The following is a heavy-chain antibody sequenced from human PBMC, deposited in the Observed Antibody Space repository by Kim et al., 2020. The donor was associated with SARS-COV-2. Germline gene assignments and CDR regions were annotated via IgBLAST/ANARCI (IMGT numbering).Heavy chain of an antibody. CDR2: VNNGGNA. V-gene: IGHV3-23*01. CDR3: AKDHTSSGLHAFDS. Sequence: GGSLRLSCAASGFTFSSRAMRWVRQAPGKGPEWVASVNNGGNAYYADSVKGRFTVSRDITRDTLYLQMSSLRAEDTALYFCAKDHTSSGLHAFDSWGEGT. D-gene: IGHD6-19*01. J-gene: IGHJ4*02. CDR1: GFTFSSRA.